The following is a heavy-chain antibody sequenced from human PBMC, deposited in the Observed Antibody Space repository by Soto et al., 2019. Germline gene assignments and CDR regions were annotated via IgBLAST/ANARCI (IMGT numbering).Heavy chain of an antibody. CDR3: ARHSCCSTPNYYYGMDV. D-gene: IGHD2-15*01. Sequence: QVPLVQSGAEVKKPGSSVKVSCKASGGTFSSYAISWVRQAPGQGLEWMGGIIPIFGTANYAQKFQGRVTITADESTSTAYMELSSLRSEDTAVYYCARHSCCSTPNYYYGMDVWGQGTTVTVSS. CDR1: GGTFSSYA. CDR2: IIPIFGTA. J-gene: IGHJ6*02. V-gene: IGHV1-69*12.